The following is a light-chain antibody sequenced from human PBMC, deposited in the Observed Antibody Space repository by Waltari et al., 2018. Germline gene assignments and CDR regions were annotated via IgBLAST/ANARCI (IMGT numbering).Light chain of an antibody. Sequence: DIQMTQSPSTLFASVGDRVTITCRASQSIDIWLAWYQQKPGTVPKLLIYKASSLESGVPSRFHGSGSGTEFTLTISSLQPDDFATYYCQQYKNYPMYTFGQGTKLEIK. J-gene: IGKJ2*01. CDR3: QQYKNYPMYT. V-gene: IGKV1-5*03. CDR2: KAS. CDR1: QSIDIW.